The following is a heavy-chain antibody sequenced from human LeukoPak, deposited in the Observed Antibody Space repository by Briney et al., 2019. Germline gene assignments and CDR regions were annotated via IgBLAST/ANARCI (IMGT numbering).Heavy chain of an antibody. CDR1: GFIFYKYW. CDR2: IKQDGSEK. CDR3: ARGGSSGSYDY. Sequence: GGALRLSFAASGFIFYKYWISWVRQAPGGGVGGVANIKQDGSEKYYVDSVKGRFTISRDNAKNSLYLQMNSLRAEDTAVYYCARGGSSGSYDYWGQGTLVTVSS. V-gene: IGHV3-7*01. J-gene: IGHJ4*02. D-gene: IGHD1-26*01.